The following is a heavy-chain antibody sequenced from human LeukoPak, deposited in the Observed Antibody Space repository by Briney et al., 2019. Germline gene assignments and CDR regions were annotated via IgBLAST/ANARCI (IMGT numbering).Heavy chain of an antibody. D-gene: IGHD6-13*01. V-gene: IGHV1-18*01. CDR1: GYTFATYG. CDR2: TSAHNGST. CDR3: ARDTIAADFIDY. Sequence: ASVRVSCKASGYTFATYGITWVRQAPGQGLEWMGWTSAHNGSTKYAQKLQGRVTMTTDTSTRTAYMELRSLRSDDTAVYYCARDTIAADFIDYWGQGTLVTVSS. J-gene: IGHJ4*02.